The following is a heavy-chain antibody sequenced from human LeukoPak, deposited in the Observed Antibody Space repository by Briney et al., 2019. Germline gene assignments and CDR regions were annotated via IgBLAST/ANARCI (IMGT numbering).Heavy chain of an antibody. CDR2: INPNSGGT. J-gene: IGHJ6*03. CDR1: GYTFTGYY. CDR3: ARDALNIVVVPAANYYYYMDV. V-gene: IGHV1-2*02. Sequence: ASVKVSCKASGYTFTGYYMHWVRQAPGQGLEWMGWINPNSGGTNYAQKFQGRVTMTRDTSTSTAYMELRSLRSDDTAVYYCARDALNIVVVPAANYYYYMDVWGKGTTVTVSS. D-gene: IGHD2-2*01.